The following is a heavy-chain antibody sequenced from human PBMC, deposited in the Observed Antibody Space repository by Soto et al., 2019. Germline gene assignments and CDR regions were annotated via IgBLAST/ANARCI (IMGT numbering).Heavy chain of an antibody. D-gene: IGHD3-10*01. CDR1: GGSFSGYY. V-gene: IGHV4-34*01. Sequence: QVQLQQWGAGLLKPSETLSLTCAVYGGSFSGYYWSWIRQPPGKGLEWIGEINHSGSTNYNPSLKSRVTISVDTSKNQFSLKLRSVTAADTAVYYCARGSGGDWFDPWGQGTLVTVSS. J-gene: IGHJ5*02. CDR3: ARGSGGDWFDP. CDR2: INHSGST.